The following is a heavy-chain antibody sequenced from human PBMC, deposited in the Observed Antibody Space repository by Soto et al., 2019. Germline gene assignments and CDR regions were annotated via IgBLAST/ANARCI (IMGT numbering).Heavy chain of an antibody. Sequence: SVKVCCKASGGPFSSYAISLVRQAPGQGLEWMGGIIPIFGTANYAQKFQGRVTITADESTSTAYMELSSLRSEDTAVYYCARVVDEVGYCSSNSCLGFDPWGQGTLVTVSS. V-gene: IGHV1-69*13. CDR1: GGPFSSYA. D-gene: IGHD2-2*03. J-gene: IGHJ5*02. CDR3: ARVVDEVGYCSSNSCLGFDP. CDR2: IIPIFGTA.